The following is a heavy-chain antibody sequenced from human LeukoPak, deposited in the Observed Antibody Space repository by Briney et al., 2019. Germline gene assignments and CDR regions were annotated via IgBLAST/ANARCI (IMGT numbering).Heavy chain of an antibody. V-gene: IGHV1-2*06. J-gene: IGHJ4*02. CDR2: INPNSGGT. CDR3: ARGQRGYCSSPSCSNY. Sequence: GASVKVSCKASGYTFTGDYMHWVRQAPGQGLEWMGRINPNSGGTNYAQKFQGRVTMTRDTSISTAYMELSRLRSDDTAVYYCARGQRGYCSSPSCSNYWGQGTLVTVSS. CDR1: GYTFTGDY. D-gene: IGHD2-2*01.